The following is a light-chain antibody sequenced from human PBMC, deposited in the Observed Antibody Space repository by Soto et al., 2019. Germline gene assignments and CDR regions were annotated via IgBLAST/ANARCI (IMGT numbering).Light chain of an antibody. J-gene: IGKJ1*01. CDR2: AAS. V-gene: IGKV1-39*01. CDR1: QSISSY. CDR3: QQSYSTPTCT. Sequence: DIQMTQSPSSLSASVGDRVTITCRASQSISSYLNWYQQKPGKAPKLLIYAASSLQSGVPSRFSGSGSGTDFTLTISSLQPEDFATYYCQQSYSTPTCTFGQGTKVETK.